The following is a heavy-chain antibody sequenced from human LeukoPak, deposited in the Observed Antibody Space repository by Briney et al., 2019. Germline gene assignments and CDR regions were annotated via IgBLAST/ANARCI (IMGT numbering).Heavy chain of an antibody. D-gene: IGHD6-13*01. CDR3: ARDAAAAGTPFDY. V-gene: IGHV4-59*01. CDR2: IYYSGST. CDR1: GGSISSYY. J-gene: IGHJ4*02. Sequence: LETPSPPPPVSGGSISSYYWGWIRPPPGKGMEWVGYIYYSGSTNYNPSLKSRVTISVDTSKNQFSLKLSSVTAADTAVYYCARDAAAAGTPFDYWGQGTLVTVSS.